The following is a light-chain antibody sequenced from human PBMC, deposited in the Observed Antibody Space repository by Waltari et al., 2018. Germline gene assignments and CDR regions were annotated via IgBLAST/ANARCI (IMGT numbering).Light chain of an antibody. CDR1: RDINNY. V-gene: IGKV1-33*01. CDR2: DAS. J-gene: IGKJ1*01. CDR3: QHYDGVPPWT. Sequence: DIRMTQSPSSLSASVGGRVTITCQASRDINNYLNWYQQKPGKAPKLLIYDASTLETGVPSRFSGSGSGTDFVLTISRLQPEDIATYYCQHYDGVPPWTFGQGTRVDFK.